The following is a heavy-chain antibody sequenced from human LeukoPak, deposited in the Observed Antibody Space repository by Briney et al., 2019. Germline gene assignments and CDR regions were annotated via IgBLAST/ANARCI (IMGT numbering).Heavy chain of an antibody. J-gene: IGHJ4*02. D-gene: IGHD3-3*01. Sequence: SETLSLTCTVSGGSISSYYWSWIRQPAGKGLEWIGRTYTSGSTNYNPSPKSRVTMSVDTSKNQFSLKLSFVTAADTAVYYCASRYFWSGYYLGPHFDYWGQGTLVTVSS. CDR2: TYTSGST. CDR1: GGSISSYY. V-gene: IGHV4-4*07. CDR3: ASRYFWSGYYLGPHFDY.